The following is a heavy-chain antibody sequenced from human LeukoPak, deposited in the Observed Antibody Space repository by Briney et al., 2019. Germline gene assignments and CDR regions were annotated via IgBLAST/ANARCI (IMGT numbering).Heavy chain of an antibody. Sequence: PGESLKISCKGSGYNFTTYWIDWVRQMPGKGLKWMGFIYPGDSDTRYSPSFQGQVTISADKSISTAYLQWSSLKASDTAMYYCARHGATVNTDYMDVWGKGTTVTVSS. J-gene: IGHJ6*03. D-gene: IGHD4-17*01. CDR1: GYNFTTYW. CDR2: IYPGDSDT. V-gene: IGHV5-51*01. CDR3: ARHGATVNTDYMDV.